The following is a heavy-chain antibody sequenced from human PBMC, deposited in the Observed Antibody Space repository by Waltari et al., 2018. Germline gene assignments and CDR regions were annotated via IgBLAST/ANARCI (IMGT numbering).Heavy chain of an antibody. Sequence: QVQLQESGPGLVKPSETLSLTCTVSGGSISSYYWSWIRQPAGKGLEWIGRIYTSGSTNYNPSLKSRVTMSVDTSKNQFSLKLSSVTAADTAVYYCARASCSGGSCYGYYYYYKDVWGKGTTVTVSS. CDR2: IYTSGST. J-gene: IGHJ6*03. CDR3: ARASCSGGSCYGYYYYYKDV. CDR1: GGSISSYY. V-gene: IGHV4-4*07. D-gene: IGHD2-15*01.